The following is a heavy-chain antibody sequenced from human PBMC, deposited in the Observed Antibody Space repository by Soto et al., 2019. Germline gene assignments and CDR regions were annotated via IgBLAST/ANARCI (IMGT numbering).Heavy chain of an antibody. V-gene: IGHV3-7*03. D-gene: IGHD4-17*01. J-gene: IGHJ4*02. CDR3: ARDNDYGDYYFDY. CDR2: IKQDGSEK. Sequence: PGGSLRLSCAASGFTFSSYWMSWVRQAPGKGLEWVANIKQDGSEKYYVDSVKGRFTISRDNAKNSLYLQMNSLRAEDTAVYYCARDNDYGDYYFDYWGQGTLVTVSS. CDR1: GFTFSSYW.